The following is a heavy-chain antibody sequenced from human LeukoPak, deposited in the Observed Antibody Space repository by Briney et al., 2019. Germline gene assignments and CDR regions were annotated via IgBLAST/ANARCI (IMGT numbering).Heavy chain of an antibody. V-gene: IGHV3-23*01. CDR3: ARTYYYDRRDYYRPFDY. CDR1: GFTFSSYA. CDR2: ISGSGGST. J-gene: IGHJ4*02. D-gene: IGHD3-22*01. Sequence: GGSMRLSCATSGFTFSSYAMSWLRQAPGKGLEWVSVISGSGGSTSYAESVKGRFTISRDNAKNALYLQMNSLRAEDTAVYYCARTYYYDRRDYYRPFDYWGQGTLVTVSS.